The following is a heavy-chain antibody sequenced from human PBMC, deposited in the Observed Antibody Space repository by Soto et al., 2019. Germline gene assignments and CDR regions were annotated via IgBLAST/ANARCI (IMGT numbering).Heavy chain of an antibody. CDR2: IIPLFGKA. Sequence: ASVKVSCKASGGTFSRYAISWVRQAPGQGLEWMGGIIPLFGKASYAQKFQGRVTITADESTSTAYMELSSLRSEDTAVYYCARDGTLFDSSGYYYLYWGQGTLVTVSS. CDR3: ARDGTLFDSSGYYYLY. CDR1: GGTFSRYA. V-gene: IGHV1-69*13. D-gene: IGHD3-22*01. J-gene: IGHJ4*02.